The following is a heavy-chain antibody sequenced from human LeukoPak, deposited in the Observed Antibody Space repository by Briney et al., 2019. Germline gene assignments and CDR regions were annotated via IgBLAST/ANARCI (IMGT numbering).Heavy chain of an antibody. V-gene: IGHV3-48*01. CDR3: ARAEAPWYCSSTSCYANHRLFDY. J-gene: IGHJ4*02. CDR1: GFTFSSYS. CDR2: ISSSSSTI. Sequence: GGSLRLSCAASGFTFSSYSMNWVRQAPGKGLEWVSYISSSSSTIYYADSVKGRFTISRDNAKNSLYLQMNSLRAEDTAVYYCARAEAPWYCSSTSCYANHRLFDYWGQGTLVTVSS. D-gene: IGHD2-2*01.